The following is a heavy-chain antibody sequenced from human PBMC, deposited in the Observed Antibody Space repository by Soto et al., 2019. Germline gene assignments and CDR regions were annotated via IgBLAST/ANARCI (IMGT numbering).Heavy chain of an antibody. CDR3: ARDDRRGTFDY. D-gene: IGHD2-15*01. CDR2: INHSGST. V-gene: IGHV4-34*01. CDR1: GGSFSGYY. J-gene: IGHJ4*02. Sequence: QVQLQQWGAGLLKPSETLSLTCAVYGGSFSGYYWSWIRQPPGKGLEWIGEINHSGSTNYNPSLKSRVTISVDTSKNQFSLKLSSVTAADTAVYYCARDDRRGTFDYWGPGTLVTVSS.